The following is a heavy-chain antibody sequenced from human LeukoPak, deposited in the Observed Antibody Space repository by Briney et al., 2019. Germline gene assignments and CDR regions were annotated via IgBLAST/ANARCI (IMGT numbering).Heavy chain of an antibody. D-gene: IGHD5-24*01. CDR3: ARASSWEMATISSVFDY. CDR1: GFTFSSYA. CDR2: ISYDGSNK. Sequence: GGSLSLSCAASGFTFSSYAMHWVRQAPGKGLKGVAVISYDGSNKYYADPVKGRFTTSRDNSKNTLYLQMNSRRAEGTAVYYCARASSWEMATISSVFDYWGQGTLVTVSS. J-gene: IGHJ4*02. V-gene: IGHV3-30*04.